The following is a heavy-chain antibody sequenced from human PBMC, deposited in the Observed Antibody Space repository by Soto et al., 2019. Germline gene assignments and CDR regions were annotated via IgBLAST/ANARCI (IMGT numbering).Heavy chain of an antibody. Sequence: PGGSLRLSCAASGFTFSSYAMSWVRQAPGKGLEWVSAISGSGGSTYYADSVKGRFTISRDNSKNTLYLQMNSLRAEDTAVYYCAYSGYSSSWYNSFDYWGQGTLVTGSS. J-gene: IGHJ4*02. D-gene: IGHD6-13*01. V-gene: IGHV3-23*01. CDR3: AYSGYSSSWYNSFDY. CDR1: GFTFSSYA. CDR2: ISGSGGST.